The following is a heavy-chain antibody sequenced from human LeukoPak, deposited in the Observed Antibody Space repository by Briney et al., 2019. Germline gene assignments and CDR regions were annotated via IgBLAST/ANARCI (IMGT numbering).Heavy chain of an antibody. V-gene: IGHV4-59*12. Sequence: SDTLSLTCTASGGSFSRYYLSWLRQPPGTGLEWIGYIYYSGNTNYNPSLKSRVTMSVDTSKNQFSLRMRSVTAADTAVYYCARDPGYSSGWNWFDPWGQGTLVTVSS. CDR1: GGSFSRYY. D-gene: IGHD6-19*01. CDR2: IYYSGNT. CDR3: ARDPGYSSGWNWFDP. J-gene: IGHJ5*02.